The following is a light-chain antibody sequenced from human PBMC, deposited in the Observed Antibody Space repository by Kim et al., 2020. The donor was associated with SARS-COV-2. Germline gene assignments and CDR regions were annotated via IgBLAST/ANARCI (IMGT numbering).Light chain of an antibody. CDR1: QGIAKD. CDR2: GAS. Sequence: ASVGDRVTSTCRARQGIAKDLAWFHQKPGKAPKSLVYGASSLQSGAPSRFSGSGSGTEFTLTITSLQPEDFAAYFCQQYNSYPLTFGGGTKVDIK. J-gene: IGKJ4*01. CDR3: QQYNSYPLT. V-gene: IGKV1-16*01.